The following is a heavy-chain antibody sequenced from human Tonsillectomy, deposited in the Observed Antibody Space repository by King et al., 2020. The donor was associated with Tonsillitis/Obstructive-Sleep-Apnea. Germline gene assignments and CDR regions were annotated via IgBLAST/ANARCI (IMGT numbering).Heavy chain of an antibody. CDR3: ARFPPPLDA. CDR2: IYSRGTT. CDR1: GFSVSSNY. Sequence: VQLVESGGGLVQPGGSLRLSCAASGFSVSSNYMSWVRQAPGTGLEWVSIIYSRGTTYYADSVKGRFTISRDDSKNMLYLQMNSLRAEDTAVYHCARFPPPLDAWGPGTLVTVSS. V-gene: IGHV3-66*01. J-gene: IGHJ5*02.